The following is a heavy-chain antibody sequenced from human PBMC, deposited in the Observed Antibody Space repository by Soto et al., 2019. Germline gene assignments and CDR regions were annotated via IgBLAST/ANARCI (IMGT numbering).Heavy chain of an antibody. V-gene: IGHV4-39*01. Sequence: QLQLQESGPGLVKPSETLSLTCTVSGGSISSSSYYWGWIRQPPGKGLEWIGSIYYSGSTYYNPSLKSRVTISVDTSKNQFSLKLSSVTAADTAVYYCARQVVRGVILDYWGQGTLVTVPS. J-gene: IGHJ4*02. CDR3: ARQVVRGVILDY. D-gene: IGHD3-10*01. CDR1: GGSISSSSYY. CDR2: IYYSGST.